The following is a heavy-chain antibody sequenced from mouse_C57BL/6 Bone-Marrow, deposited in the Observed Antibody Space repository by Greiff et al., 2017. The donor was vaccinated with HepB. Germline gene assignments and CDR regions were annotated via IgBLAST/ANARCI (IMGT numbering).Heavy chain of an antibody. Sequence: VQLQQSGAELVRPGASVKLSCTASGFNIKDDYMHWVKQRPEQGLEWLGWIDPENGDTEYASKFQGKATIKADTSSNTAYLQLSSLTSEDTAVDYCTTSEYGSSHRYFDVWGTGTTVTVSS. CDR2: IDPENGDT. J-gene: IGHJ1*03. V-gene: IGHV14-4*01. CDR3: TTSEYGSSHRYFDV. D-gene: IGHD1-1*01. CDR1: GFNIKDDY.